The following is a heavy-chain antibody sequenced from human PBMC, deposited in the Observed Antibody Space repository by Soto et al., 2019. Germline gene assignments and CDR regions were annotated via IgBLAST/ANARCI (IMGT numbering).Heavy chain of an antibody. J-gene: IGHJ3*02. Sequence: QVQLVESGGGVVQPGRSLRLSCAASGFTFSSYAMHWVRQAPGKGLEWVAVISYDGSNKYYADSVKGRFTISRDNSKNTLYLQMNSLRAEDTAVYYCARVFSVGSSWFRGAFDIWGQGTMVTVSS. D-gene: IGHD6-13*01. V-gene: IGHV3-30-3*01. CDR2: ISYDGSNK. CDR3: ARVFSVGSSWFRGAFDI. CDR1: GFTFSSYA.